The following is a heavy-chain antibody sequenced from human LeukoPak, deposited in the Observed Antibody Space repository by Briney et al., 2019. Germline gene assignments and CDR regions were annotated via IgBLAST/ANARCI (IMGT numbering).Heavy chain of an antibody. Sequence: PGGSLSLSCAASGFTFSTYWMHWVRQAPGKGLVWVSRIDSDGSSTNYADSVKGRFTISRDNAKNTLYLQMNSLRADDTAVYYCAREPYGSGSYWGQGTLVTVSS. D-gene: IGHD3-10*01. CDR2: IDSDGSST. J-gene: IGHJ4*02. CDR1: GFTFSTYW. V-gene: IGHV3-74*01. CDR3: AREPYGSGSY.